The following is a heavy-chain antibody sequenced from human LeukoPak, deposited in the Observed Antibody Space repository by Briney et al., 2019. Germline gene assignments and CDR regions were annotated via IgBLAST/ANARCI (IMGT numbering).Heavy chain of an antibody. CDR2: INSDGSST. J-gene: IGHJ4*02. Sequence: GGSLRLSGAASRFTFSSYWMLWVRQAPGKGLVWVSRINSDGSSTSYADSVKGRFTISRDNAKNTLYLQMNSLRAEDTAVYYCARDPSTMGATLTQWGQGTLVTVSS. V-gene: IGHV3-74*01. D-gene: IGHD1-26*01. CDR3: ARDPSTMGATLTQ. CDR1: RFTFSSYW.